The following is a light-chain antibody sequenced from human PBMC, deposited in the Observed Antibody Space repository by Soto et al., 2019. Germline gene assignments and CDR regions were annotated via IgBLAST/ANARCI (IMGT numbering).Light chain of an antibody. CDR3: QQYDSSPLT. V-gene: IGKV3-20*01. CDR2: GAS. CDR1: QSVSRYY. J-gene: IGKJ4*01. Sequence: ENVLTQSPGTLSLSPGERATLFCRASQSVSRYYLAWYQQKPGQAPRLLMFGASRRATGIPDRFSGSGSGTDFTLTITRLEPEDVAVYYCQQYDSSPLTLGGGTKVEI.